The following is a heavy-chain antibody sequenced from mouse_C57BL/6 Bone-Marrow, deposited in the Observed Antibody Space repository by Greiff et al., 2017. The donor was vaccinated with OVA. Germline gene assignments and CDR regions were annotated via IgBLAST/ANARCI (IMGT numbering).Heavy chain of an antibody. CDR1: GFTFSDFY. CDR3: ARDDYYWYFDV. V-gene: IGHV7-1*01. CDR2: SRNKANDYTK. Sequence: EVKLMESGGGLVQSGRSLRLSCAPSGFTFSDFYMEWVRQAPGKGLEWIAASRNKANDYTKEYSASVKGRFIVSRDTSQSILYLQMNALRAEDTAIYYCARDDYYWYFDVWGTGTTVTVSS. J-gene: IGHJ1*03.